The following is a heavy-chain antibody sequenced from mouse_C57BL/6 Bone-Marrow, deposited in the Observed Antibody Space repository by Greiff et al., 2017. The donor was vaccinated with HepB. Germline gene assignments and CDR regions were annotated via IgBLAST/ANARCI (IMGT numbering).Heavy chain of an antibody. Sequence: EVQLQQSGPELVKPGASVKISCKASGYTFTDYYMNWVKQSHGKSLEWIGDINPNNGGTSYNQKFKGKATLTVDKSSSTAYMELRSLTSEDSAVYYCAREGLWWGDFDYWGQGTTLTVSS. D-gene: IGHD1-1*02. V-gene: IGHV1-26*01. CDR3: AREGLWWGDFDY. CDR2: INPNNGGT. J-gene: IGHJ2*01. CDR1: GYTFTDYY.